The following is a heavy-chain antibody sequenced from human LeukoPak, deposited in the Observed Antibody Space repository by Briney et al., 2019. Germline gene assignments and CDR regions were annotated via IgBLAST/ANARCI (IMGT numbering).Heavy chain of an antibody. CDR1: GRSISSSSYD. Sequence: SESLSPTCTLSGRSISSSSYDWGWIRQPPGNGLEWIGIIYYSGSTYYNPTLKSRLTISVDTSKNQFSLKLSAVTATDTAVYYCARRGYCSSTSCYEYWFDPWGQGTLVTVSS. J-gene: IGHJ5*02. CDR2: IYYSGST. D-gene: IGHD2-2*01. CDR3: ARRGYCSSTSCYEYWFDP. V-gene: IGHV4-39*01.